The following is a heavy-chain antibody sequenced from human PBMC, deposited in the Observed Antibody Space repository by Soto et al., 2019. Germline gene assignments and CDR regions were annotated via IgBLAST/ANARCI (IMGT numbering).Heavy chain of an antibody. CDR1: GFTFSSYG. CDR3: AQDQRRGVRGVITYYYGMDV. CDR2: ISYDGSNK. J-gene: IGHJ6*02. Sequence: QVQLVESGGGVVQPGRSLRLSCAASGFTFSSYGMHWVRQAPGKGLEWVAVISYDGSNKYYADSVKGRFTISRDNSKNTLYLQMNSLRAEDTAVYYCAQDQRRGVRGVITYYYGMDVWGQGTTVTVSS. D-gene: IGHD3-10*01. V-gene: IGHV3-30*18.